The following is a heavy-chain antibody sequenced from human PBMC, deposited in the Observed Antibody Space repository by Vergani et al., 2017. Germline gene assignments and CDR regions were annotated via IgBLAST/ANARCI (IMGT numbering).Heavy chain of an antibody. D-gene: IGHD5-24*01. V-gene: IGHV3-48*02. J-gene: IGHJ4*02. CDR3: ARDRIGDGYNLDY. CDR2: IRSSSSTI. CDR1: GFTFSSYS. Sequence: EVQLVESGGGLVQPGGSLRLSCAASGFTFSSYSMNWVRQAPGKGLEWVSYIRSSSSTIYYADSVKGRFTISRDKAKNSLYLQMNSLRDEDTAVYYCARDRIGDGYNLDYWGQGTLVTVSS.